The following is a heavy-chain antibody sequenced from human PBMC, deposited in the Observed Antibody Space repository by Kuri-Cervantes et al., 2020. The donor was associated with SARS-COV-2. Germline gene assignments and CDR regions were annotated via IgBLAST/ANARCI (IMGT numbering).Heavy chain of an antibody. CDR3: ARVRMPAYYFDY. CDR2: IYSGGST. CDR1: GFTFSNAW. V-gene: IGHV3-53*01. J-gene: IGHJ4*02. Sequence: GGSLRLSCAASGFTFSNAWMSWVRQAPGKGLEWVSVIYSGGSTYYADSVKGRFTISRDNSKNTLYLQMNSLRAEDTAVYYCARVRMPAYYFDYWGQGTLVTVSS. D-gene: IGHD2-2*01.